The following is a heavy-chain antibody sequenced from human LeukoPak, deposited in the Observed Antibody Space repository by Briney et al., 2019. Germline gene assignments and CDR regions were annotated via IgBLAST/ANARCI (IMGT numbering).Heavy chain of an antibody. Sequence: GRSLRLCCAASGFTFSSYAMHWVRQAAGKGLEWVAVISYDGSNKYYADSVKGRFTISRDNSKNTLYLQMNSLRAEDTAVYYCARDRGSDGDLNFDYWGQGTLVTVSS. CDR3: ARDRGSDGDLNFDY. J-gene: IGHJ4*02. CDR2: ISYDGSNK. D-gene: IGHD4-17*01. V-gene: IGHV3-30*04. CDR1: GFTFSSYA.